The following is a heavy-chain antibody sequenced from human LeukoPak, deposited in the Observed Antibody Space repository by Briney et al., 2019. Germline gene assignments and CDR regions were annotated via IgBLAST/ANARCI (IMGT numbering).Heavy chain of an antibody. D-gene: IGHD5-18*01. V-gene: IGHV3-30*03. J-gene: IGHJ4*02. Sequence: GGSLRLSCAAFGFTFSSYGMHWVRQAPGKGLEWVAVISYDGSNKYYADSVKGRFTISRDNSKNTLYLQINSLRAEDTAVYFCARGRRNTAMVYLFDYWGQGTLVTVSS. CDR1: GFTFSSYG. CDR3: ARGRRNTAMVYLFDY. CDR2: ISYDGSNK.